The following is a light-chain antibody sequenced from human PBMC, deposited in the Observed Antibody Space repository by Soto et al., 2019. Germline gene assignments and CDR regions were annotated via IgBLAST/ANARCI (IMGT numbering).Light chain of an antibody. CDR1: QSLRSSY. J-gene: IGKJ5*01. CDR3: QQYGSSSIT. V-gene: IGKV3-20*01. Sequence: EIVLTQSPGTLSLSPGERATLSCRASQSLRSSYLAWYQQKPGQAPRLLIYGASSRATGIPDRFSGSGSGTEFTLTISRLEPEDFAVYYCQQYGSSSITFGQGTRLEIK. CDR2: GAS.